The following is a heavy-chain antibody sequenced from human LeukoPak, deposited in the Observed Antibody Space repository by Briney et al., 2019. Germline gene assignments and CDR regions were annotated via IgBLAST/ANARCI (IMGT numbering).Heavy chain of an antibody. Sequence: PGGTLRLSCTASGFTVSSNYMSWVRQAPGKGLEWVSVLYSGGNTYYADSVKGRFTISRDNSKNTLYLQLNSLRAEDTAVYYCARENQGMYYYDSNPPGYFDYWGQGTLVTVSS. CDR1: GFTVSSNY. CDR2: LYSGGNT. CDR3: ARENQGMYYYDSNPPGYFDY. V-gene: IGHV3-66*01. J-gene: IGHJ4*02. D-gene: IGHD3-22*01.